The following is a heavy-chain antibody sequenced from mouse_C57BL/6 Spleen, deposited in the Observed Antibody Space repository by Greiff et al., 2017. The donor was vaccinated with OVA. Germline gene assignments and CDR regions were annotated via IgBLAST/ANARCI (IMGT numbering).Heavy chain of an antibody. D-gene: IGHD4-1*01. CDR3: ARPLTGKQAWYFDV. V-gene: IGHV5-6*01. J-gene: IGHJ1*03. CDR1: GFTFSSYG. Sequence: EVKLQESGGDLVKPGGSLKLSCAASGFTFSSYGMSWVRQTPDKRLEWVATISSGGSYTYYPDSVKGRFTISRDNAKNTLYLQMSSLKSEDTAMYYCARPLTGKQAWYFDVWGTGTTVTVSS. CDR2: ISSGGSYT.